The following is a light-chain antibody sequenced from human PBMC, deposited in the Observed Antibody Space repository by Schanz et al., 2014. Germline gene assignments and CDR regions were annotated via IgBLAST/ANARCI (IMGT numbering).Light chain of an antibody. Sequence: DIQMTQSPSSLSASIGDRVTITCRTSQNIDSYLNWYQHKPGKAPKVLIHSASVLQRGVPSRFSGSESGTDFTLTISSLQPEDFATYYCQQTYSTPFTFGPGTKVDIK. V-gene: IGKV1-39*01. CDR2: SAS. J-gene: IGKJ3*01. CDR1: QNIDSY. CDR3: QQTYSTPFT.